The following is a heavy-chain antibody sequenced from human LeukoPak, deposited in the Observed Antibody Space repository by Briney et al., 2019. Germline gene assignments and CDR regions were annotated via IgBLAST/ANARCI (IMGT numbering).Heavy chain of an antibody. J-gene: IGHJ4*02. V-gene: IGHV3-23*01. D-gene: IGHD3-22*01. Sequence: GGSLRLSCAASGFTFSSYGMSWVRQAPGKGLEWVSAISGSGGSIYYADSVKGRFTISRDNSKNTLYLQMNSLRPEDTAVYYCAKDGMYYYDSSGPRTRYFDYWGQGTLVTVSS. CDR3: AKDGMYYYDSSGPRTRYFDY. CDR1: GFTFSSYG. CDR2: ISGSGGSI.